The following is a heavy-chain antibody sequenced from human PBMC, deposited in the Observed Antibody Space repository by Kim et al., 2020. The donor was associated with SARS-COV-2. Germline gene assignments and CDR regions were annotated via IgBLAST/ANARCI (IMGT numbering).Heavy chain of an antibody. Sequence: ASVKVSCKASGYTFTSYAMHWVRQAPGQRLEWMGWINAGNGNTKYSQKFQGRVTITRDTSASTAYMELSSLRSEDTAVYYCARALLNYYDSSGYPNYWGQGTLVTVSS. CDR2: INAGNGNT. V-gene: IGHV1-3*01. J-gene: IGHJ4*02. D-gene: IGHD3-22*01. CDR3: ARALLNYYDSSGYPNY. CDR1: GYTFTSYA.